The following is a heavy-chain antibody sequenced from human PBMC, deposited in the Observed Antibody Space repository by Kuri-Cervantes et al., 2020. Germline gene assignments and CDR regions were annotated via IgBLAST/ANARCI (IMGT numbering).Heavy chain of an antibody. V-gene: IGHV2-70*11. D-gene: IGHD3-22*01. CDR1: GFSLSTSGMC. CDR3: ARDYYDSSGYYFDDY. CDR2: IDWDDDK. Sequence: SGPTLVKPTQTLTLTCTFSGFSLSTSGMCVSWIRQPPGKALEWLARIDWDDDKYYSTSLKTRLTISKDTSKNQVVLTMTNMDPVDTATYYCARDYYDSSGYYFDDYWGQGTLVTVSS. J-gene: IGHJ4*02.